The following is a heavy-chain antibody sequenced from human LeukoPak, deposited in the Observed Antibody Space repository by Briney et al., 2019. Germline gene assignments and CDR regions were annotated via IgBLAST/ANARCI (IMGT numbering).Heavy chain of an antibody. D-gene: IGHD3-22*01. Sequence: GGSLRLSCSASGFTFSTYFMHWVRQAPGKGLEYVSAISSNGGSTYYADSVKGRFTISRDNSKNTLHLQMSSLRAEDTAVYHCVKDDSYYYDSSGYPHWGQGTLVTVSS. CDR3: VKDDSYYYDSSGYPH. CDR1: GFTFSTYF. J-gene: IGHJ4*02. V-gene: IGHV3-64D*09. CDR2: ISSNGGST.